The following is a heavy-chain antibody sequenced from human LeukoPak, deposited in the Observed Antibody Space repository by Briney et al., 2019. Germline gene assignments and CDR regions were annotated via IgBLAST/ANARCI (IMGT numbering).Heavy chain of an antibody. J-gene: IGHJ6*02. CDR1: GFTFSSYV. CDR2: ISNSGGST. D-gene: IGHD6-13*01. CDR3: AKVWGGLDSSSWYFYGMDV. V-gene: IGHV3-23*01. Sequence: GGSLRLSCAASGFTFSSYVMSWVRQAPGKGLEWVSSISNSGGSTYYADSVRGRFTISRDNSKNTLYLQMNSLRAEDTAVYYCAKVWGGLDSSSWYFYGMDVWGQGTTVTVSS.